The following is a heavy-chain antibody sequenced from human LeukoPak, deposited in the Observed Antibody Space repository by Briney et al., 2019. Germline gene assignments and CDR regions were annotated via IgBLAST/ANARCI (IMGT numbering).Heavy chain of an antibody. J-gene: IGHJ5*02. D-gene: IGHD6-19*01. CDR3: AKYQWLVENWFDP. CDR2: ISGSGGST. CDR1: GLTFSSYA. Sequence: GGSLRLSCAASGLTFSSYAMGWVRQAPGKGLEWVSAISGSGGSTYYADSVKGRFTISRDNSKNTLYLQMNSLRAEDTAVYYCAKYQWLVENWFDPWGQGTLVTVSS. V-gene: IGHV3-23*01.